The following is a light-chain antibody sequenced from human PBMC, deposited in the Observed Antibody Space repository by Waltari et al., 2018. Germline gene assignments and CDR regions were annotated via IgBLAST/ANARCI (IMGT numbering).Light chain of an antibody. CDR2: EVN. CDR1: SSDVGGYNY. V-gene: IGLV2-8*01. CDR3: TSYAGSHNWV. Sequence: QSALTQPPSASGSPGQSVPISCTGTSSDVGGYNYVPWYQPHPGKAPKLMISEVNKRPLAVPDRFSGSKSGNTASLTVSGLQADDEADYYCTSYAGSHNWVFGGGTKLTVL. J-gene: IGLJ2*01.